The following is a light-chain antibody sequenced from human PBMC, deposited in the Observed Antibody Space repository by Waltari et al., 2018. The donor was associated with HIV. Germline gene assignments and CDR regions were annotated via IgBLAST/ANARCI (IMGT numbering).Light chain of an antibody. V-gene: IGLV1-47*01. CDR3: AAWDDSLSGYVV. J-gene: IGLJ2*01. CDR2: RNN. Sequence: TPGQRVTISCSGSSSNIGSNYVYWYQQLPGTAPKLLIQRNNQRPSGVPDRFSGSKSGTSASLAISGLRSEDEADYYCAAWDDSLSGYVVFGGGTKLTVL. CDR1: SSNIGSNY.